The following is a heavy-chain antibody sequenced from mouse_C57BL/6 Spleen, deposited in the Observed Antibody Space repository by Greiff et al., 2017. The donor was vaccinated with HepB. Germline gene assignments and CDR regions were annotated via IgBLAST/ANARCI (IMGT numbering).Heavy chain of an antibody. CDR1: GYTFTDYY. CDR3: ARGRAYDGSFAY. J-gene: IGHJ3*01. CDR2: IYPGSGNT. V-gene: IGHV1-76*01. D-gene: IGHD2-3*01. Sequence: QVQLQQSGAELVRPGASVKLSCKASGYTFTDYYINWVKQRPGQGLEWIARIYPGSGNTYYNEKFKGKATLTAEKSSSTAYMQLSSLTSEDSAVYFCARGRAYDGSFAYWGQGTLVTVSA.